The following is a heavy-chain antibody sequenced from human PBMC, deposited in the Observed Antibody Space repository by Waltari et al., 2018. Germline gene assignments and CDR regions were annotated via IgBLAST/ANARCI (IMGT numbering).Heavy chain of an antibody. CDR1: GFAFSSYA. CDR2: SSGSGTST. V-gene: IGHV3-23*01. D-gene: IGHD5-18*01. CDR3: AKGDSYGFTGLFDS. J-gene: IGHJ4*02. Sequence: EVQLLESGGGLVQPGGSLRLSCAASGFAFSSYAMNWARQAPGKGLEGGSVSSGSGTSTDYADSVKGRFTISRDNSKNTLYLEMNSLRAEDTAVYYCAKGDSYGFTGLFDSWGQGTLVTVSS.